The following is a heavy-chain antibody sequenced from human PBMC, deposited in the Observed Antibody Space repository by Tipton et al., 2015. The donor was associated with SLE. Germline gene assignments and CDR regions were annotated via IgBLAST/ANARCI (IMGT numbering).Heavy chain of an antibody. V-gene: IGHV4-59*01. CDR2: IYYSGST. Sequence: TLSLTCTVSGGSISSYNWNWIRQPPGKGLEWIGYIYYSGSTNYNPSLESRVAISMDTSKNQFSLKLSSVTAADTAVYYCARDRYAAAGLDYWGQGTLVTVSS. D-gene: IGHD6-13*01. J-gene: IGHJ4*02. CDR3: ARDRYAAAGLDY. CDR1: GGSISSYN.